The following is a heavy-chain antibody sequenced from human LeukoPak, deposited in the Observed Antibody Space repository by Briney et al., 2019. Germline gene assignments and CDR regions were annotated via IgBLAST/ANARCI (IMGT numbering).Heavy chain of an antibody. CDR3: ARRYGSGSSGTFDY. CDR2: IYYSGST. D-gene: IGHD3-10*01. J-gene: IGHJ4*02. CDR1: GGSISSSTYY. V-gene: IGHV4-39*07. Sequence: SETLSLTCTVSGGSISSSTYYWGWIRQPPGKGLEWIGSIYYSGSTHYNPSLKSRVTISVDTSKNQFSLKLSSVTAADTAVYYCARRYGSGSSGTFDYWGQGTLVTVSS.